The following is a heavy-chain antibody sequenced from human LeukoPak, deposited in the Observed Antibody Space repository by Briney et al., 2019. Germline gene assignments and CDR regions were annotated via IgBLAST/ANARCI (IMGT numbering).Heavy chain of an antibody. D-gene: IGHD4-17*01. CDR1: GYIFTDYY. CDR2: VDPQNGET. J-gene: IGHJ4*02. V-gene: IGHV1-69-2*01. CDR3: ATDDYGDYWARF. Sequence: ASVKISCKAPGYIFTDYYMHWVQQAPGKGLEWMGRVDPQNGETVYAENFQGRVTMTADTSTDTAYMELASLRSEDTAVYYCATDDYGDYWARFWGQGSLVTVSS.